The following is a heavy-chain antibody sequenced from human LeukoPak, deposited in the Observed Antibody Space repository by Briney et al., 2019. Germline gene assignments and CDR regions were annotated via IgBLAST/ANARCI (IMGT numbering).Heavy chain of an antibody. CDR3: TALVXXXXXISXXX. J-gene: IGHJ4*02. D-gene: IGHD2-2*01. CDR2: IYYSGST. CDR1: GGSISSSSYY. V-gene: IGHV4-39*01. Sequence: PSETLSLTCTVSGGSISSSSYYWGWIRQPPGKGLEWIGSIYYSGSTYYNPSLKSRVTISVDTSKNQFSLKLSSVTAADTAGYYCTALVXXXXXISXXXWGQGTLVTVSS.